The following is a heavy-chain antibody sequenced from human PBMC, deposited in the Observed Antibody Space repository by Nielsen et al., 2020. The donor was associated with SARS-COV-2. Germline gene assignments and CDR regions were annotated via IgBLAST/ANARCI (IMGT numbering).Heavy chain of an antibody. Sequence: GGSLRLSCAASGFTFDDYAMHWVRQAPGKGLEWVSGISWNSGSIGYADSVKGRFTISRDNSKNTLYLQMNSLRAEDTAVYYCARQNRFGELGGGMDVWGQGTTVTVSS. CDR3: ARQNRFGELGGGMDV. CDR2: ISWNSGSI. V-gene: IGHV3-9*01. CDR1: GFTFDDYA. D-gene: IGHD3-10*01. J-gene: IGHJ6*02.